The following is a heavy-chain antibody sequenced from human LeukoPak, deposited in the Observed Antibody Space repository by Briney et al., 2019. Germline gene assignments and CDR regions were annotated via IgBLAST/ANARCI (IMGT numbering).Heavy chain of an antibody. CDR3: ARGGPAAGRFDY. J-gene: IGHJ4*02. V-gene: IGHV3-30*02. CDR1: GFTFDDYG. Sequence: GGSLRLSCAASGFTFDDYGMSWVRQAPGKGLEWVAFIRYDGSNKYYADSVKGRFTISRDNSKNTLYLQMNSLRAEDTAVYYCARGGPAAGRFDYWGQGTLVTVSS. D-gene: IGHD6-13*01. CDR2: IRYDGSNK.